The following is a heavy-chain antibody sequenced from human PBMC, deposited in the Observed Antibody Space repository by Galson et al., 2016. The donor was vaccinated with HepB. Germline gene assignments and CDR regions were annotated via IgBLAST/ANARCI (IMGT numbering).Heavy chain of an antibody. CDR2: ISYDGYNK. CDR3: ARRADTQRRIAGWGWGMDV. V-gene: IGHV3-30*04. Sequence: SLRLSCAASGFTFSSYAMHWVRQAPGKGLEWVAFISYDGYNKNYVDSVKGRFTVSRDNSKNTLYLQMNSLRVEDTAVYYCARRADTQRRIAGWGWGMDVWGRGTTVTVSS. D-gene: IGHD6-19*01. CDR1: GFTFSSYA. J-gene: IGHJ6*02.